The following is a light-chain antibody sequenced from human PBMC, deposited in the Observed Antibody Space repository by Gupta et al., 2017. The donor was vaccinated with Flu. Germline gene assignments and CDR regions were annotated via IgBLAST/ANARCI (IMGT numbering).Light chain of an antibody. CDR2: EVS. CDR1: SSDVGGYNY. J-gene: IGLJ1*01. V-gene: IGLV2-14*01. CDR3: SAYTCSNTHV. Sequence: QSALPHPASAPDSPGPPITTSCIGTSSDVGGYNYVSWYQQHPGKAPKLMIYEVSKRPAGVSIRFSGSKSDNTASLTISGLQDEDEADYYCSAYTCSNTHVFGTGTKVTVL.